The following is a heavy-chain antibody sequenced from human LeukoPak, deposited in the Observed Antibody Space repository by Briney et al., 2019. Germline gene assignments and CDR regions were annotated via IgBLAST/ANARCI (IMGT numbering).Heavy chain of an antibody. J-gene: IGHJ3*02. CDR1: GGSISSGGYY. V-gene: IGHV4-30-2*01. D-gene: IGHD6-13*01. CDR2: IYHSGST. CDR3: TRDPIAAAVSDAFDI. Sequence: SQTLSLTCTVSGGSISSGGYYWSWIRQPPGKGLEWIGYIYHSGSTYYNPSLKSRVTISVDRSKNQFSLKLSSVTAADTAVYYCTRDPIAAAVSDAFDIWGQGTMVTVSS.